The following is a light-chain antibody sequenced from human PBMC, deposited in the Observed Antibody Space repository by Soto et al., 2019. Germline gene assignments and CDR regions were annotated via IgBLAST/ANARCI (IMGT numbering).Light chain of an antibody. J-gene: IGKJ4*01. CDR3: HQYTQWPHP. Sequence: EIVMTQSPATLSVSPGERATLSCRASQNIGRNLAWYQQIPGQAPRLLFYDASTRATGIPDRFSASGSGTEFTLTITSLQSEDFAVYYCHQYTQWPHPFGGGTKVDI. CDR1: QNIGRN. CDR2: DAS. V-gene: IGKV3-15*01.